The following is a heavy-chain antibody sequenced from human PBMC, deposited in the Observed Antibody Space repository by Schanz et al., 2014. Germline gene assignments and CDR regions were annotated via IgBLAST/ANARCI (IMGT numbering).Heavy chain of an antibody. CDR1: GITFSGYS. Sequence: EVQLVESGGGLAQPGGSLRLSCAASGITFSGYSMNWVRQAPGKGLEWVSYISGSSSTKYYADSVKGRFTISRDNGKKYLNLKMNMERPGARAEYLCGGDYERDLYSHRHDAFDVWGQGTVVTVSS. V-gene: IGHV3-48*01. CDR2: ISGSSSTK. D-gene: IGHD2-8*01. J-gene: IGHJ3*01. CDR3: GGDYERDLYSHRHDAFDV.